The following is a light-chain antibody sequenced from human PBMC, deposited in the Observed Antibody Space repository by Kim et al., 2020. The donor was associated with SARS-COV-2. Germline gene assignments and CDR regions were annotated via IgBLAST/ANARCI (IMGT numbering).Light chain of an antibody. CDR3: QVWDSGSVHPVV. CDR1: NIGSRS. CDR2: YDT. J-gene: IGLJ2*01. V-gene: IGLV3-21*04. Sequence: SYELTQPPSVSVAPGQTASITCGGTNIGSRSVHWYQQKPGQAPMMVISYDTARPSGIPERFSGSNSGNTATLTISRVEAGDEADYYCQVWDSGSVHPVVFSGGTKLTVL.